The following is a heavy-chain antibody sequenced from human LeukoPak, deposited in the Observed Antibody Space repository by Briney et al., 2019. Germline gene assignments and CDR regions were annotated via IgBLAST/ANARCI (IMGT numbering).Heavy chain of an antibody. J-gene: IGHJ4*02. CDR2: INPNSGGT. D-gene: IGHD3-16*02. CDR3: ATTPTKYVWGSYRSFDY. V-gene: IGHV1-2*06. Sequence: ASVKVSCKASGYTFTGYYMHWVRQAPGQELEWMGRINPNSGGTNYAQKFQGRDTMTRDTSISTAYMELSRLRSDDTAVYYCATTPTKYVWGSYRSFDYWGQGTLVTVSS. CDR1: GYTFTGYY.